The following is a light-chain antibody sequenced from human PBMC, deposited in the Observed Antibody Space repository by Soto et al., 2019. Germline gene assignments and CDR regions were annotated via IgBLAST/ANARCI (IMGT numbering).Light chain of an antibody. CDR3: QQYNNWPQK. V-gene: IGKV3-15*01. CDR1: QSVSSSS. J-gene: IGKJ1*01. CDR2: DAS. Sequence: EIVLTQFPDALSLSPGERATLSCRASQSVSSSSLAWYQQRRGQAPRLLIYDASTRATGIPARFSGSGSGTDFTLTISGLQSEDFAVYYCQQYNNWPQKFGQGTKVDSK.